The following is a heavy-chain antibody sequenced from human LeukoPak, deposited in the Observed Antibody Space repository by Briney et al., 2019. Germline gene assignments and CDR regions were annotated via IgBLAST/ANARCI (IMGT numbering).Heavy chain of an antibody. V-gene: IGHV4-34*01. CDR3: ARYIAAAGKGPRMRYFDL. Sequence: PSETLSLTCAVYGGSFSGYYRSWIRQPPGKGLEWIGEINHSGSTNYNPSLKSRVTISVDTSKNQFSLKLSSVTAADTAVYYCARYIAAAGKGPRMRYFDLWGRGTLVTVSS. CDR2: INHSGST. J-gene: IGHJ2*01. CDR1: GGSFSGYY. D-gene: IGHD6-13*01.